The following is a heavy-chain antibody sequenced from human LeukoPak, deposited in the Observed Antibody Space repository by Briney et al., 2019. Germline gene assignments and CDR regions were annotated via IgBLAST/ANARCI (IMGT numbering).Heavy chain of an antibody. J-gene: IGHJ3*02. CDR1: GDSVTSAGYF. CDR3: ARDVVVTSSPDAFDI. CDR2: ISNSGPT. D-gene: IGHD2-21*02. V-gene: IGHV4-31*03. Sequence: SQTLSLTCTVSGDSVTSAGYFWTWIRQHPGKGLEWIGYISNSGPTSYNPSLKSRVSISVDASTNQFSLSLRSVTAADTAVYYCARDVVVTSSPDAFDIWGQGTVVTVSS.